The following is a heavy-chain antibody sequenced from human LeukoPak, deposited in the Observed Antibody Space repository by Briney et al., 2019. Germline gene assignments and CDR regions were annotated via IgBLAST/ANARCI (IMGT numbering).Heavy chain of an antibody. Sequence: SQTLSLTCAVSGGSISSGGYSWSWIRQPPGKGLEWIGNIYHSGSTYYNPSLKSRVTISVDTSKNQFSLKLSSVTAADTAVYYCARDVGDSSSWYFGNLFDYWGQGTLVTVSS. V-gene: IGHV4-30-2*01. CDR2: IYHSGST. J-gene: IGHJ4*02. CDR1: GGSISSGGYS. CDR3: ARDVGDSSSWYFGNLFDY. D-gene: IGHD6-13*01.